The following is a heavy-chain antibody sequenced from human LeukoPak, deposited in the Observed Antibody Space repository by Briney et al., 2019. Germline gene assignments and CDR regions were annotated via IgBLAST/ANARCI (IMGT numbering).Heavy chain of an antibody. CDR1: GFTFRSYA. Sequence: PGGSLRLSCAASGFTFRSYAMSWVRQAPGKGLEWVSVISGSAGSTYYADSVKGRFTMSRDNSKNTLYLQMNSLRAEDTAVYYCAARSKVVGATVPERYWGQGTLVTVSS. D-gene: IGHD1-26*01. J-gene: IGHJ4*02. CDR3: AARSKVVGATVPERY. V-gene: IGHV3-23*01. CDR2: ISGSAGST.